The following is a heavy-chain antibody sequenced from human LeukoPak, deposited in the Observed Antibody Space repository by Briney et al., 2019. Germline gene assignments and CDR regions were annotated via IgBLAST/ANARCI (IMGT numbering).Heavy chain of an antibody. CDR2: IYYSGST. D-gene: IGHD2-21*02. CDR1: GGSISRGGYY. CDR3: ARGVVVTYNWFDP. J-gene: IGHJ5*02. V-gene: IGHV4-31*03. Sequence: PSQTLSLTCTVSGGSISRGGYYWSWIRQHPGKGLEWIGYIYYSGSTYYNPSLKSRVTISVDTSKNQFSLKLSSVTAADTAVYYCARGVVVTYNWFDPWGQGTLVTVSS.